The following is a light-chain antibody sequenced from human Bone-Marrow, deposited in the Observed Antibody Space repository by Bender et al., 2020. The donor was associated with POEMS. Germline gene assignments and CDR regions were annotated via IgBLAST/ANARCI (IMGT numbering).Light chain of an antibody. CDR2: GTI. Sequence: QSVLTQPPSVSGAPGQRVTISCTGSRTNIGEGYNVLWYQLLPGTAPKVLIYGTINRPSGVPARFSGSKSGTSASLAISDIQSEDEGNYYCSSWDDSLSGWVFGGGTKLTVL. CDR1: RTNIGEGYN. V-gene: IGLV1-40*01. J-gene: IGLJ3*02. CDR3: SSWDDSLSGWV.